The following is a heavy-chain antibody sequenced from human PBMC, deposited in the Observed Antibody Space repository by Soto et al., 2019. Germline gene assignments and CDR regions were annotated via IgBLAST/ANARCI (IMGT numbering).Heavy chain of an antibody. D-gene: IGHD4-17*01. Sequence: EVQLVESGGGLVQPGGSLRLSCAASGFTFSSYWMRWVRQAPGKGLEWVANIKQDASEKYYVDSVKGRFTISRDTAKNSLYLHMNSLRAEDTAVYYCARERLFYGDRGYYYYYMDVWGKGTTVTVSS. V-gene: IGHV3-7*01. J-gene: IGHJ6*03. CDR2: IKQDASEK. CDR3: ARERLFYGDRGYYYYYMDV. CDR1: GFTFSSYW.